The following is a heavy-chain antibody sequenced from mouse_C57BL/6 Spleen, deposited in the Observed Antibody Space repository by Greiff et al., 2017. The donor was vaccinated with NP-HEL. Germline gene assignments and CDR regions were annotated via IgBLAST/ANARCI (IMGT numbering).Heavy chain of an antibody. D-gene: IGHD1-1*01. J-gene: IGHJ2*01. CDR2: IYPGDGDT. CDR1: GYAFSSYW. CDR3: ARQEYYYGSSSSYFDY. Sequence: QVQLKQSGAELVKPGASVKISCKASGYAFSSYWMNWVKQRPGKGLEWIGQIYPGDGDTNYTGKFKGKATLTADKSSSTAYMQLSSLTSEDSAVYFCARQEYYYGSSSSYFDYWGQGTTLTVSS. V-gene: IGHV1-80*01.